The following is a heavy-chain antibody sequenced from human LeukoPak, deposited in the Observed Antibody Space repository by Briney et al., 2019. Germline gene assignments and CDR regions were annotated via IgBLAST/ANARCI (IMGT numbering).Heavy chain of an antibody. CDR3: ARDIDCSSTSCYDDAFDI. Sequence: GGSLRLSCAASGFTFSSYWMSWARQAPGKGLEWVANIKQDGSEKYYVDSVKGRFTISRDNAKNSLYLQMNSLRAEDTAVYYCARDIDCSSTSCYDDAFDIWGQGTMVTVSS. D-gene: IGHD2-2*01. J-gene: IGHJ3*02. CDR1: GFTFSSYW. V-gene: IGHV3-7*01. CDR2: IKQDGSEK.